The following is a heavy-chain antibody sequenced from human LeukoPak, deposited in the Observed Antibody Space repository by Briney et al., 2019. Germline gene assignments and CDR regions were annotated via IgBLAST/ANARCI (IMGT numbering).Heavy chain of an antibody. CDR3: ARDRRGVFDY. CDR1: GFTFSSYS. D-gene: IGHD3-10*01. CDR2: ISSSSSYI. Sequence: GGSLRLSCAASGFTFSSYSMNWVRQAPGKGLEWVSSISSSSSYIYYADSVKGRFTISGDNAKNSLYLQMNSLRAEDTAVYYCARDRRGVFDYWGQGTLVTVSS. V-gene: IGHV3-21*01. J-gene: IGHJ4*02.